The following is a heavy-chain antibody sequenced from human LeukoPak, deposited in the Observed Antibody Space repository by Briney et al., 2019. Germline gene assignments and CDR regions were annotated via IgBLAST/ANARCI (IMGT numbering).Heavy chain of an antibody. CDR3: ARDSRTTVTTNHYYFDY. Sequence: ASVKVSCKASGYTFTSYYMHWVRQAPGQGLEWMGIINHSGGSTSYAQKFQGRVTMTRDTSTSTVYMELRSLRSEDTAVYYCARDSRTTVTTNHYYFDYWGQGTLVTVSS. J-gene: IGHJ4*02. D-gene: IGHD4-17*01. CDR1: GYTFTSYY. V-gene: IGHV1-46*01. CDR2: INHSGGST.